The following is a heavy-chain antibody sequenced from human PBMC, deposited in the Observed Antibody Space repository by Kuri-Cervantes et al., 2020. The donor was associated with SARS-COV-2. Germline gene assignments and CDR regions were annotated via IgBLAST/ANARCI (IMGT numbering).Heavy chain of an antibody. V-gene: IGHV3-73*01. CDR1: GFTFSGSD. Sequence: GGSLRLSCAASGFTFSGSDMHWVRQASGKGLEWVGRIRSKTNTYATAYGASVKGRFTVSRDDSKNTAYLQMNSLKTEDTAVYYCSRDGRSGTVTEVDWFDPWGQGTLVTVSS. CDR3: SRDGRSGTVTEVDWFDP. CDR2: IRSKTNTYAT. J-gene: IGHJ5*02. D-gene: IGHD4-11*01.